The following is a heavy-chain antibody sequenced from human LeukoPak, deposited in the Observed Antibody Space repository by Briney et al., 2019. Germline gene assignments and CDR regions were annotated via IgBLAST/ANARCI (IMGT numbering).Heavy chain of an antibody. D-gene: IGHD5-12*01. CDR1: GFTFSSYS. CDR3: VKDRPTWPIDY. CDR2: ISSSGGVT. Sequence: GGSLRLSCAASGFTFSSYSMSWVRQAPGKGLEWVSSISSSGGVTYYSDSVKGRFTISRDNSKNPLYLQMNSLRAEDTAVYYCVKDRPTWPIDYWGQGTLVTVSS. V-gene: IGHV3-23*01. J-gene: IGHJ4*02.